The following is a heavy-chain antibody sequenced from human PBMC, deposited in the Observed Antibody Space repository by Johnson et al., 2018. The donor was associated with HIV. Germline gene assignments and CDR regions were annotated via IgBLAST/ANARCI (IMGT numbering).Heavy chain of an antibody. CDR3: ARGRGIVGPQQVALDI. V-gene: IGHV3-13*01. D-gene: IGHD1-26*01. CDR1: GFTFSSYD. Sequence: VQLVESGGGLVQPGGSLRLSCAASGFTFSSYDMHWVRQATGKGLEWVSAIGTAGDTYSPGSVKGRFPISREKAKNSFYLQMNSLRAGDTAVYYCARGRGIVGPQQVALDIWGQGTMVTVSS. J-gene: IGHJ3*02. CDR2: IGTAGDT.